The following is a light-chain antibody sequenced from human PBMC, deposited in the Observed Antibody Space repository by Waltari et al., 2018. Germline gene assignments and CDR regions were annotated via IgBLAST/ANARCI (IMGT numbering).Light chain of an antibody. Sequence: SSELTQPPSVSVSPGQTATIPCSGDALSTKFVYWFQPKSGQAPVLLIYEDNKRPSGIPERFSGSSSGTVATLTASGAQVEDEADYYCYSADSSGIYVVFGGGTKLTV. V-gene: IGLV3-10*01. J-gene: IGLJ2*01. CDR1: ALSTKF. CDR3: YSADSSGIYVV. CDR2: EDN.